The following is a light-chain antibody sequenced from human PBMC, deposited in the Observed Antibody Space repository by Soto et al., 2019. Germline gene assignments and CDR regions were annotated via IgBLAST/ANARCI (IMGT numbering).Light chain of an antibody. V-gene: IGKV1-9*01. Sequence: DIQLTQSPSFLSASVGDRVTITCRASQGISGYLAWYQQKPGKVPKLLIYAASTLHSGVPSRFSGSGAGADCTLTISSLQPEDFATYYCQQLNTYPHTFGQGTKLEIK. CDR3: QQLNTYPHT. CDR1: QGISGY. J-gene: IGKJ2*01. CDR2: AAS.